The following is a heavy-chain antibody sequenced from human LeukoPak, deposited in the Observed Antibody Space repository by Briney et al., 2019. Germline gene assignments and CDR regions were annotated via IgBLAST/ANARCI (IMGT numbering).Heavy chain of an antibody. V-gene: IGHV4-38-2*01. Sequence: GSLRLSCAASGFTCSDHYVDWIRQPPGKGLEWIGSIYYSGSTYYNPSLRSRVTISVDTSKNQFSLKLSSVTAADTAVYYCASSYCSSTSCYYFDNWFDPWGQGTLVTVSS. CDR2: IYYSGST. D-gene: IGHD2-2*01. J-gene: IGHJ5*02. CDR3: ASSYCSSTSCYYFDNWFDP. CDR1: GFTCSDHY.